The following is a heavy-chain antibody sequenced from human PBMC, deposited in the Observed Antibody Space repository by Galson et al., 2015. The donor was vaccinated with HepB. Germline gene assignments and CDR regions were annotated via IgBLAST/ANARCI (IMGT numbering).Heavy chain of an antibody. D-gene: IGHD1-26*01. CDR3: ARTRLVAATTKDWYFDL. CDR2: INPNSGGA. V-gene: IGHV1-2*02. Sequence: SVKVSCKASGYTFTGYYMHWVRQAPGQGLEWMGWINPNSGGAKYAQKFQGRVTMTRETSISAAYMEVSSPTSDDTAVYYCARTRLVAATTKDWYFDLWGRGTLVTVSS. CDR1: GYTFTGYY. J-gene: IGHJ2*01.